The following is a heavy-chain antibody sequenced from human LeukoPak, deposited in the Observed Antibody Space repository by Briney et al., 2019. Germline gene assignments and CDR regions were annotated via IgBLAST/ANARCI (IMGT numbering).Heavy chain of an antibody. CDR2: INPSGGST. Sequence: ASVKVSCKASGYTFTGYYMHWVRQAPGQGLEWMGIINPSGGSTSYAQKFQGTVTMTRDTSTSTAYMEVSSLRSEDTAVYYCARVDTAMGPDYWGQGTLVTVSS. J-gene: IGHJ4*02. CDR1: GYTFTGYY. V-gene: IGHV1-46*01. D-gene: IGHD5-18*01. CDR3: ARVDTAMGPDY.